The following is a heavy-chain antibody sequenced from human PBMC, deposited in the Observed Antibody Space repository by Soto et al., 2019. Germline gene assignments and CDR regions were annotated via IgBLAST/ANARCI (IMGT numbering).Heavy chain of an antibody. CDR3: AREGYSSGGDWFDP. V-gene: IGHV4-59*01. Sequence: SETLSLTCTVSGGSISSYCWSWIRQPPGKGLEWIGYIYYSGSTNYNPSLKSRVTISVDTSKNQFSLKLSSVTAADTAVYYCAREGYSSGGDWFDPWGQGTLVTVSS. CDR1: GGSISSYC. CDR2: IYYSGST. D-gene: IGHD6-19*01. J-gene: IGHJ5*02.